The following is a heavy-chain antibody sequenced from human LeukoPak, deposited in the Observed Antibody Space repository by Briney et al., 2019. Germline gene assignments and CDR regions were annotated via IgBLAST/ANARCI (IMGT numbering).Heavy chain of an antibody. V-gene: IGHV4-34*01. Sequence: SETLSLTCAVYGGSFSGYYWSWIRQPPGKGLEWIGEINHSGSTNYNPCLKSRVTISVDTSKNQFSLKLSSVTAAVTAVYYCARVVYYYDSSGIDYWGQGTLVTVSS. CDR1: GGSFSGYY. J-gene: IGHJ4*02. D-gene: IGHD3-22*01. CDR3: ARVVYYYDSSGIDY. CDR2: INHSGST.